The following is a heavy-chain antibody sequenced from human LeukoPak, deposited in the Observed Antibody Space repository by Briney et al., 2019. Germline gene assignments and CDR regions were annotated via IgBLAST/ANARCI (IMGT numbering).Heavy chain of an antibody. V-gene: IGHV3-48*01. CDR1: GFTFSSYS. CDR3: ARVRSPRYFDY. J-gene: IGHJ4*02. Sequence: GGSLRLSCAASGFTFSSYSMNWVRQAPGKGLEWVSYISSSSFTIYYADSVKGRFTISRDNAKNSLYLQMNSLRAEDTAVYYCARVRSPRYFDYWGQGTLVTVSS. CDR2: ISSSSFTI.